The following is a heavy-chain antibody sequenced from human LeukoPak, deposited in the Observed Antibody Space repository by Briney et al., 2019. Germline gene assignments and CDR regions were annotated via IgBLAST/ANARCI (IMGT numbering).Heavy chain of an antibody. CDR3: ASRDGWSGSYHGFDP. J-gene: IGHJ5*02. CDR2: IHHSGST. CDR1: GGSISSCNW. D-gene: IGHD1-26*01. Sequence: SETLSLTCTVSGGSISSCNWWSWVRQPPGKGLEWIGEIHHSGSTNYNPSLKSRVTISVDKSRNQFSLKLSSVTAADTAVYYCASRDGWSGSYHGFDPWGQGTLVTVSS. V-gene: IGHV4-4*02.